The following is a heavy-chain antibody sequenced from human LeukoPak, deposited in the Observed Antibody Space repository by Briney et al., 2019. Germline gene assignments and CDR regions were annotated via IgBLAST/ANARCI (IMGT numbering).Heavy chain of an antibody. J-gene: IGHJ4*02. CDR2: TNPAGSVQ. V-gene: IGHV3-7*01. CDR1: GFPFSNYW. Sequence: GGSLRLSCAASGFPFSNYWMSWVRQSPGKGLEWVGTTNPAGSVQYYADFVRRRFSISRDNAKGSLFLQIDSLRAYDTAVYYCAWEGRCRVDECPSGNWGRGTLVTVSS. D-gene: IGHD3-16*01. CDR3: AWEGRCRVDECPSGN.